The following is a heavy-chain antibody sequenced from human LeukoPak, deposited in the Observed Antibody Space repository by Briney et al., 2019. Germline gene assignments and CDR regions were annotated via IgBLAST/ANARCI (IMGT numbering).Heavy chain of an antibody. D-gene: IGHD4-23*01. V-gene: IGHV3-23*01. CDR1: GFIFSSYT. CDR2: IGGSAGGT. J-gene: IGHJ3*02. CDR3: ASSHHGGNEDAFDI. Sequence: GGSLRLSCAASGFIFSSYTMSWVRQAPGKGLEWVSTIGGSAGGTFYADSVKGRFTISRDNSKNTLYLQMNSLRAEDTAVYYCASSHHGGNEDAFDIWGQGTMVTVSS.